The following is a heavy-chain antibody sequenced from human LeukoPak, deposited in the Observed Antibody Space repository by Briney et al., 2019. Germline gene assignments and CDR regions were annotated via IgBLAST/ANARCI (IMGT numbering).Heavy chain of an antibody. D-gene: IGHD2-15*01. V-gene: IGHV3-33*07. Sequence: GGSLRLSCIPSGFTFNSYAMFWVRQAPGKGLEWVSLIWYDGSNKYYADSVKGRFTISRDNSKNTLYLQMNSLRAEDTAVYYCARARGWQPNYHYYYMDVWGTGTTVTVSS. CDR1: GFTFNSYA. J-gene: IGHJ6*03. CDR3: ARARGWQPNYHYYYMDV. CDR2: IWYDGSNK.